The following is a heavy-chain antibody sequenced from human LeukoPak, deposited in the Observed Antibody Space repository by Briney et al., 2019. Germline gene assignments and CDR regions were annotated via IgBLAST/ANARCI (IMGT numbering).Heavy chain of an antibody. V-gene: IGHV3-33*01. CDR3: ARGEVVVVTATNFPHPPQYYYYYYGMDV. CDR2: IWYDGSNK. J-gene: IGHJ6*02. D-gene: IGHD2-21*02. Sequence: QAGGSLRLSCAASGFTFSSYGMHWVRQAPGKGLEWVAVIWYDGSNKYYADSVKGRFTISRDNSKNTLYLQMNSLRAEDTAVYYCARGEVVVVTATNFPHPPQYYYYYYGMDVWGQGTTVTVSS. CDR1: GFTFSSYG.